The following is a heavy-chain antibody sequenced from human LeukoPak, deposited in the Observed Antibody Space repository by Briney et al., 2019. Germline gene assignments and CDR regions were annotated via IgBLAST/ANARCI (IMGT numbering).Heavy chain of an antibody. CDR1: GFTFSSYA. CDR3: ARGTVRYFDRDFDY. D-gene: IGHD3-9*01. J-gene: IGHJ4*02. CDR2: ISYDGSNK. V-gene: IGHV3-30*04. Sequence: GGSLRLSCAASGFTFSSYAMHWVRQAPGKGLEWVAVISYDGSNKYYADSAKGRFTISRDNSKNTLYLQMNSLRAEDTAVYYCARGTVRYFDRDFDYWGQGTLVTVSS.